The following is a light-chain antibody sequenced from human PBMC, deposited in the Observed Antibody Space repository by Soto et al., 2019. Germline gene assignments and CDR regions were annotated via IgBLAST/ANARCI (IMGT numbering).Light chain of an antibody. Sequence: QSALTQPRSVSGSPGQSVTISCTGTSSDVGGYKYVSWHQQHPGKAPKVMIYDVSKRPSGVPDRFSGSKSGNTASLTISGLQAEDEADYYCCSYAGSYSYVFGTGTKLTVL. CDR2: DVS. CDR3: CSYAGSYSYV. V-gene: IGLV2-11*01. CDR1: SSDVGGYKY. J-gene: IGLJ1*01.